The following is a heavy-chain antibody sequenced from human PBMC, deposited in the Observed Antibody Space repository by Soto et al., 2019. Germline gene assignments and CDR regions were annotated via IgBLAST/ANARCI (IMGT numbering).Heavy chain of an antibody. CDR1: GFTFSSYA. CDR3: ARDMSRSYFDY. J-gene: IGHJ4*02. CDR2: ISYDGSNK. V-gene: IGHV3-30-3*01. D-gene: IGHD3-16*01. Sequence: QVQLVESGGGVVQPGRSLRLSCAASGFTFSSYAMHWVRQAPGKGLEWVAVISYDGSNKYYADSVKGRFTISRDNSKNTLYLKMNSLRAEDTAVYYCARDMSRSYFDYWGQGTLVTVSS.